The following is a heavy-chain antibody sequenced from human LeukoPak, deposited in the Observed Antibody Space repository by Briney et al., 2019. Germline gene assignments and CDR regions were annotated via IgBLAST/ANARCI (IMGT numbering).Heavy chain of an antibody. D-gene: IGHD3-3*01. CDR2: IYYSGST. CDR3: ASPRSGYKGGGHAFDI. CDR1: GGSISSSSYY. V-gene: IGHV4-39*01. Sequence: SETLSLTCTVSGGSISSSSYYWGWIRQPRGKGLEWIGSIYYSGSTYYNPSLKSRVTISVDTSKNQFSLKLSSVTAADTAVYYCASPRSGYKGGGHAFDIWGQGTMVTVSS. J-gene: IGHJ3*02.